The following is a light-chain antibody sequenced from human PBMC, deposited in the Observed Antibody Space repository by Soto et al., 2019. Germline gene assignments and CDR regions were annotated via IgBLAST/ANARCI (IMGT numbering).Light chain of an antibody. CDR1: QSISSW. CDR3: HQYNSYSWT. V-gene: IGKV1-5*01. CDR2: DAS. Sequence: DIQMTQSPSTLSASVGARVTITCRASQSISSWLAWYKQKPGKAPKLLIYDASSLESGVPSRFSGSGSGAAVTLTISSRQPDDFATYYCHQYNSYSWTFGQGTKVEIK. J-gene: IGKJ1*01.